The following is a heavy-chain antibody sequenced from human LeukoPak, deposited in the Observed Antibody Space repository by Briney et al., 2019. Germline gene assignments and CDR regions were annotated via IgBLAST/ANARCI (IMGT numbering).Heavy chain of an antibody. V-gene: IGHV1-2*02. Sequence: ASVKVSCKASGYTFTGYYMHWVRQAPGQGLEWMGWINPNSGGTNYAQKFQGRVTMTTDTSTSTAYMELRSLRSDDTAVYYCARGEVGASDLDYWGQGTLVTVSS. J-gene: IGHJ4*02. CDR2: INPNSGGT. CDR1: GYTFTGYY. CDR3: ARGEVGASDLDY. D-gene: IGHD1-26*01.